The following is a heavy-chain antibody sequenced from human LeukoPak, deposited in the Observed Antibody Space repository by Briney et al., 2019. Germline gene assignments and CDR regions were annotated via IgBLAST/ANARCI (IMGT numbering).Heavy chain of an antibody. CDR2: ISWNSGSI. Sequence: GRSLRLSCAASGFTFDDYAMHWVRQAPGKGLEWVSGISWNSGSIGYADSVKGRSTISRDNAKNSLYLQMNSLRAEDTALYYCAKDRGSSGWSTTLYYYYYGMDVWGQGTTVTVSS. D-gene: IGHD6-19*01. V-gene: IGHV3-9*01. CDR3: AKDRGSSGWSTTLYYYYYGMDV. J-gene: IGHJ6*02. CDR1: GFTFDDYA.